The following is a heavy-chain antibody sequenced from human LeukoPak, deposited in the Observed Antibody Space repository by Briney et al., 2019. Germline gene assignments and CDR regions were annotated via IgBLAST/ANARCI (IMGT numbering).Heavy chain of an antibody. J-gene: IGHJ6*03. D-gene: IGHD1-26*01. Sequence: PSETLSLTCTVSSGSISTSNYYWGWVRQPPGKALEWIGNIFYSGSTYYSPSLKSRVTISVDTSKNQFSLKLSSVTAADTAVYYCARVKGWELLRFVSYYYYYMDVWGKGTTVTVSS. CDR3: ARVKGWELLRFVSYYYYYMDV. CDR2: IFYSGST. V-gene: IGHV4-39*07. CDR1: SGSISTSNYY.